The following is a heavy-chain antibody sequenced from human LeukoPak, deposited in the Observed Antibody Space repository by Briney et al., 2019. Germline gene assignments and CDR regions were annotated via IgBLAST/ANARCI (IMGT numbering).Heavy chain of an antibody. CDR2: NRNKANSYTT. J-gene: IGHJ1*01. V-gene: IGHV3-72*01. CDR3: ARVDSRGIAAAGTSEYFQH. Sequence: AGGSLRLPCAASGFTFSDHYMDWVRQAPGKGLEWVGRNRNKANSYTTEYAASVKGRFTISRDDSMNSLYLQMNSLETEDTAVYYCARVDSRGIAAAGTSEYFQHWGQGTLATVSS. CDR1: GFTFSDHY. D-gene: IGHD6-13*01.